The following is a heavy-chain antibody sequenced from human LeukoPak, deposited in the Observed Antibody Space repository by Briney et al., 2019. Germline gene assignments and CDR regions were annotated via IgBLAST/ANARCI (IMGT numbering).Heavy chain of an antibody. Sequence: GGSLRLSCEASGFTFGNFGMTWVRQAPGKGLQWVSGITGSTTWTYYAASVKGRFTVSRDNSQNTLHLQMNSLRADDTTVYYCARELVSSGTGYFDLWGRGTLVTVSS. J-gene: IGHJ2*01. CDR1: GFTFGNFG. CDR2: ITGSTTWT. CDR3: ARELVSSGTGYFDL. D-gene: IGHD3-10*02. V-gene: IGHV3-23*01.